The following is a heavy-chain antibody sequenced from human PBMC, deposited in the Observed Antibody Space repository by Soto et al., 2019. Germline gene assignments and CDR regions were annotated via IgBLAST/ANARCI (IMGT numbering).Heavy chain of an antibody. D-gene: IGHD6-13*01. CDR3: ARYNAASGTYYFDY. J-gene: IGHJ4*02. Sequence: SETLSLTCAVSGGSVSSTYWWSWVRQPPGKGLEWIGEIYHSGSANYNPSLKSRVTISVDNTKNQFSLNLNSVTAADTAVYYCARYNAASGTYYFDYWGQGTLVTVSS. CDR2: IYHSGSA. CDR1: GGSVSSTYW. V-gene: IGHV4-4*02.